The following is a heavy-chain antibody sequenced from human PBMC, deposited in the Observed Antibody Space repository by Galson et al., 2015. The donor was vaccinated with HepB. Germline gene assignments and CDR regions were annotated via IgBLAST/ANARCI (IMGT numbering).Heavy chain of an antibody. CDR3: ARIGIAAAGAFDY. CDR2: INPSGGST. V-gene: IGHV1-46*03. D-gene: IGHD6-13*01. CDR1: GYTFTSYY. J-gene: IGHJ4*02. Sequence: SVKVSCKASGYTFTSYYMHWVRQAPGQGLEWMGIINPSGGSTSYAQKFQGRVTMTRDSSTSTVYMELSSLRSEDTAVYYCARIGIAAAGAFDYWGQGTLVTVSS.